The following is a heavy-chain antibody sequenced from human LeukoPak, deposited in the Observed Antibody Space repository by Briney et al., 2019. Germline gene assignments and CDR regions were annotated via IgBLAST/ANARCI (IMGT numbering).Heavy chain of an antibody. D-gene: IGHD3-22*01. Sequence: SVKVSCKASGGTFSSYAISWVRQAPGQGLEWMGGIIPIFGTANYAQKFQGRVTITADESTSTAYMELSSLRSEDTAVYYCARVAPYYYDSSGYYRPYYYYYGMDVWGQGTTVTVSS. CDR2: IIPIFGTA. CDR1: GGTFSSYA. J-gene: IGHJ6*02. V-gene: IGHV1-69*13. CDR3: ARVAPYYYDSSGYYRPYYYYYGMDV.